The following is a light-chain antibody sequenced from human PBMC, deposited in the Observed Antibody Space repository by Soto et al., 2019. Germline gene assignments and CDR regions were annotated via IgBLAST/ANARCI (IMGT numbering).Light chain of an antibody. V-gene: IGKV3-15*01. CDR1: QSVRSN. Sequence: EIVMTQSPATLSVSPGERATLSCRASQSVRSNLAWYQQKVGQAPRLLIYGTSARATGVPARFSGSGSGTEFTLTISSLQSEDFAVYYCQQYNNWPGFTFGPGTKVDFK. J-gene: IGKJ3*01. CDR2: GTS. CDR3: QQYNNWPGFT.